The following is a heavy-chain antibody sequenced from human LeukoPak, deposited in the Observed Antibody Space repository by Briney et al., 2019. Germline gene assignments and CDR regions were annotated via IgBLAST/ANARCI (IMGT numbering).Heavy chain of an antibody. J-gene: IGHJ4*02. D-gene: IGHD6-13*01. CDR1: GFTFSSYS. CDR2: ISSSSGTV. V-gene: IGHV3-48*01. CDR3: ARDIWHSSWYYYNWPDY. Sequence: SGGSLRLSCAASGFTFSSYSMNWVRQAPGKGLEWVSYISSSSGTVYYADSVKGRFTISRDNAKNSLYLQMNSLRAEDTAVYYCARDIWHSSWYYYNWPDYWGQGTLVTVSS.